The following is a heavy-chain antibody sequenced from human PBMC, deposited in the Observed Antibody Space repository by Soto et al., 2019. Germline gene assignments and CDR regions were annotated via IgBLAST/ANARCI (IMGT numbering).Heavy chain of an antibody. CDR3: AKGSCRLRDCSGGINPAGA. D-gene: IGHD2-15*01. Sequence: GGSLRLSCAASGFPISSYAMSWVRQPPEKGLEWVSAISGSGGSTYYADSVKGRFTISRDNSKNTLYLQMNSLRAEDTAVYYCAKGSCRLRDCSGGINPAGAWGQGTLVTVSS. V-gene: IGHV3-23*01. J-gene: IGHJ4*02. CDR2: ISGSGGST. CDR1: GFPISSYA.